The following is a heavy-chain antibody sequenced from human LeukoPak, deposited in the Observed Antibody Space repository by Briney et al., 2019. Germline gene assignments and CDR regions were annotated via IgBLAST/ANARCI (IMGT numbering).Heavy chain of an antibody. J-gene: IGHJ3*02. V-gene: IGHV3-21*06. CDR2: LSGTGRYI. Sequence: GGSLRLSCAASGFTFSSYTMNWVRQAPGKGLEWVSSLSGTGRYIYYADLMKGRFTISRDNAKNSLYRQMDTLRAECTAVYSGARSLRDAFDIWGQGTMVTVSS. CDR3: ARSLRDAFDI. CDR1: GFTFSSYT.